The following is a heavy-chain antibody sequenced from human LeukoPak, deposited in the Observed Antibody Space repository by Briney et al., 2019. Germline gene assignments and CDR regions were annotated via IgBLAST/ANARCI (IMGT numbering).Heavy chain of an antibody. D-gene: IGHD5-18*01. Sequence: SETLSLTCTVSGGSISSYYWSWIRQPPGKGLEWIGYIYYSGSTNYNPSLKSRVTISVNTSKNQFSLKLSSVTAADTAVYYCARDGDSYGSEYYYYMDVWGKGTTVTVSS. CDR2: IYYSGST. CDR3: ARDGDSYGSEYYYYMDV. J-gene: IGHJ6*03. V-gene: IGHV4-59*01. CDR1: GGSISSYY.